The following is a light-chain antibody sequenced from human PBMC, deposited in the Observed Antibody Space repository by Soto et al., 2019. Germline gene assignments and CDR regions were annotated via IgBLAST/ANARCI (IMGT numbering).Light chain of an antibody. CDR3: QQNYSPPPIT. CDR2: AAS. Sequence: DIQMTQSPSSLSASVGDRVTITCRASQSIANYLNWYQQKPGKAPKLLIYAASSLQSGVPSRFSGSGFGTDFTLTISSLQPEDFATYHCQQNYSPPPITFGQGTRLEIK. CDR1: QSIANY. V-gene: IGKV1-39*01. J-gene: IGKJ5*01.